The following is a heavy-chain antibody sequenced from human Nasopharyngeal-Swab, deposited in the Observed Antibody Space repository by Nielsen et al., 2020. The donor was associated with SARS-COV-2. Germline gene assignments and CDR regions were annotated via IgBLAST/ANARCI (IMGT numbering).Heavy chain of an antibody. CDR1: GGSFSGYY. CDR2: INHSGST. D-gene: IGHD2-2*02. Sequence: SETLSLTCAVYGGSFSGYYWSWIRQPPGKGLEWIGEINHSGSTNYNPSLKSRVTISVDTSKNQFSLKLSSVTAAGTAVYYCARAFYSGYCSSTSCYTGQSYFQHWGQGTLVTVSS. V-gene: IGHV4-34*01. J-gene: IGHJ1*01. CDR3: ARAFYSGYCSSTSCYTGQSYFQH.